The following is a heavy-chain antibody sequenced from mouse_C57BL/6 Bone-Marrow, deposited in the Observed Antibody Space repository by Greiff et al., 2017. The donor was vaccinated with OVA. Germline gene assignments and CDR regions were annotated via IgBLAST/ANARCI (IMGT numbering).Heavy chain of an antibody. CDR1: GYTFTDYY. D-gene: IGHD2-3*01. Sequence: VQLQQSGPELVKPGASVKISCKASGYTFTDYYMNWVKQSHGKSLEWIGDINPNNGGTSYNQKFKGKATLTVDKSSSTAYMELRSLTSEDSAVYYCARERDGYYLYYFDYWGQGTTLTVSS. CDR2: INPNNGGT. CDR3: ARERDGYYLYYFDY. V-gene: IGHV1-26*01. J-gene: IGHJ2*01.